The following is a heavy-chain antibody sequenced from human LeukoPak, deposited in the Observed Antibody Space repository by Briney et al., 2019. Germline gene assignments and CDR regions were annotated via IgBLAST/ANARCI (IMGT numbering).Heavy chain of an antibody. CDR2: MNPNSGNR. CDR1: GYPFINYD. V-gene: IGHV1-8*01. CDR3: ARVHDYNDRPFFHNGMDV. J-gene: IGHJ6*02. Sequence: GASVKVSCKASGYPFINYDIKWVRQATGQGLEWMGWMNPNSGNRGYAQKFQGRVSMTRDTSVSTAYMELSSLTPEDTAVYYCARVHDYNDRPFFHNGMDVWGQGTTV. D-gene: IGHD4-11*01.